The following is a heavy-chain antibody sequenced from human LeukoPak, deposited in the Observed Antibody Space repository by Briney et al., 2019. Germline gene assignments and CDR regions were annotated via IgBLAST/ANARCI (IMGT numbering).Heavy chain of an antibody. CDR1: GYNFTPYW. Sequence: GESLKISCKASGYNFTPYWIGWVRQMPGRGLEWMGIIFPGGSDTKYGPSLQGQVTMSVDRSISTAYLQWSSLRASDTAMYYCARQQEYSSGWGYWGQGTLVTVSS. J-gene: IGHJ4*02. D-gene: IGHD6-19*01. CDR3: ARQQEYSSGWGY. V-gene: IGHV5-51*01. CDR2: IFPGGSDT.